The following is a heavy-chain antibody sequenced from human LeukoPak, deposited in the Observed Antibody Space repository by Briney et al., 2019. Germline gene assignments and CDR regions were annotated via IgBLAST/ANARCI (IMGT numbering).Heavy chain of an antibody. V-gene: IGHV1-18*01. J-gene: IGHJ4*02. Sequence: ASVKVSCKASGHTFTSYGISWVRQAPGQGLEWMGWISAYNGNTNYAQKLQGRVTMTTDTSTSTTYMELRSLRSDDTAVYYCARFPVPLTYYYDSSGYYNVDYWGQGTLVTVSS. CDR1: GHTFTSYG. CDR2: ISAYNGNT. D-gene: IGHD3-22*01. CDR3: ARFPVPLTYYYDSSGYYNVDY.